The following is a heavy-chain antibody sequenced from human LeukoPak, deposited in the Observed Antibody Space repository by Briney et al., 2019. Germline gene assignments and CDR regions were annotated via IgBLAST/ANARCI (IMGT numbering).Heavy chain of an antibody. D-gene: IGHD5-18*01. CDR1: GGSMSNYY. CDR2: MFYTGSG. Sequence: LETLSLTCTVSGGSMSNYYWSWLRQPPGKGLEGIGYMFYTGSGKYNPSLKSRVTISVDTSKRQISLTLTSVTAADTAVYYCATNLPGYSYGYWVAWGQGTLVTDSS. CDR3: ATNLPGYSYGYWVA. J-gene: IGHJ5*02. V-gene: IGHV4-59*01.